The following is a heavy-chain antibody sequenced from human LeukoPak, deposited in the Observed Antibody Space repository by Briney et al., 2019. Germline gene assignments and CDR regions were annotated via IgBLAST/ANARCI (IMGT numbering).Heavy chain of an antibody. D-gene: IGHD3-22*01. V-gene: IGHV3-7*03. J-gene: IGHJ6*02. Sequence: GGSLRLSCADSGFTFSGYWMSWVRQAPGKGLEWVANIKKDGSEKYYVDSVKGRFTISRDNAKNSLYLQMNSLRAEDTAVYFCARVGYFHTYGMDIWGQGTTVTVSS. CDR3: ARVGYFHTYGMDI. CDR2: IKKDGSEK. CDR1: GFTFSGYW.